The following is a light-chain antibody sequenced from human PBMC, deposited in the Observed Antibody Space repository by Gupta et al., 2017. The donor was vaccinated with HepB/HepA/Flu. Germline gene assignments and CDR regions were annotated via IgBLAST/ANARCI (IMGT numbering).Light chain of an antibody. CDR2: KDS. V-gene: IGLV3-25*03. Sequence: SYELTQPPSVSVSPGQTARITCPGDALPKQYAYWYQQKPGQAPVLVIYKDSERPSGIPERFSGSCSGTTVTLTISGVQAEDEADYYCQSADSSGSYVVFGGGTKLTVL. J-gene: IGLJ2*01. CDR3: QSADSSGSYVV. CDR1: ALPKQY.